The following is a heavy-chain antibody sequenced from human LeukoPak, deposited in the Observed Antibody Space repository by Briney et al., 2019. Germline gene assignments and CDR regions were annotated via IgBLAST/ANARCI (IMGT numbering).Heavy chain of an antibody. CDR2: ISGDGGST. V-gene: IGHV3-43*02. D-gene: IGHD3-16*01. CDR1: GFTFDDYA. CDR3: AKDHRNYDYVWDPNYFDY. Sequence: GGSLRLSCAASGFTFDDYAMHWVRQAPGKGLEWVSLISGDGGSTYYADSVKGRFTISRDNSKNSLYLQMNSLRTEDTALYYCAKDHRNYDYVWDPNYFDYWGQGTLVTISS. J-gene: IGHJ4*02.